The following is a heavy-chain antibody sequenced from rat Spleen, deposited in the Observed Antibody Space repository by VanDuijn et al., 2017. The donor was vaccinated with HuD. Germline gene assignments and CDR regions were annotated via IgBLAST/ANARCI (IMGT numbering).Heavy chain of an antibody. V-gene: IGHV5-31*01. Sequence: EVQLVESGGGLVQPGGSLKLSCVASGFTFNNYWMTWVRQAPTKGLEWVASISPSGGRTYYRDSVKGRFIISRDNAKSTLYLQMNSLRSEDTATYYCTRKYTTDYYWYFDFWGPGTMVTVSS. J-gene: IGHJ1*01. D-gene: IGHD1-6*01. CDR3: TRKYTTDYYWYFDF. CDR2: ISPSGGRT. CDR1: GFTFNNYW.